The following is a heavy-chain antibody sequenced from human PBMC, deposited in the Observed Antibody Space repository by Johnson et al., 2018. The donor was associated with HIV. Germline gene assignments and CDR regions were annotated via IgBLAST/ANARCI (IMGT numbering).Heavy chain of an antibody. J-gene: IGHJ3*02. V-gene: IGHV3-20*04. Sequence: VQLVESGGRVVRPGGSLRLSCAASGFTFDDYGMTWVRQAPGKGLEWVSGIDWNGGRQAYVDSVKGRFTISRDNAKNSLYMEMNSLRVEDTALYYSARERSPSGYDNHDAFDSWGQGTMVTVSS. CDR1: GFTFDDYG. CDR3: ARERSPSGYDNHDAFDS. CDR2: IDWNGGRQ. D-gene: IGHD3-3*01.